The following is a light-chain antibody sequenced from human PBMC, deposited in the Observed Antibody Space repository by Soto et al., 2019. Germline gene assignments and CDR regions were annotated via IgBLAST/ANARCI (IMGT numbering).Light chain of an antibody. CDR3: GTWDSCLSAVV. V-gene: IGLV1-51*02. CDR2: ENN. CDR1: SSNIGNNY. Sequence: QSALTQPPSVSAAPGQKVTISCSGSSSNIGNNYVSWYQQLPGTAPKLLIYENNKRPSGIPDRFSGSKSGTSATLGITGLQTGDEADYYCGTWDSCLSAVVFGGGTKLTVL. J-gene: IGLJ2*01.